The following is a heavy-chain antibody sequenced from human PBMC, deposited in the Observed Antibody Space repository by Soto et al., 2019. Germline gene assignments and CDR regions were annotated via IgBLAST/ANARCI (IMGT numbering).Heavy chain of an antibody. CDR3: ARDSGGEGFGEWLCAVNRAKGRHTYCVVY. CDR1: GFTFSNYG. J-gene: IGHJ4*02. CDR2: VWSDGTIK. Sequence: QVQLVESGGAVVHPGRTLRLSCTASGFTFSNYGMHWLRQAPGNGLECVAVVWSDGTIKYYADSVQVRFTISRANSKETVIGQMSGLRDAEAAGLYCARDSGGEGFGEWLCAVNRAKGRHTYCVVYWGQGILVTGSS. D-gene: IGHD3-3*01. V-gene: IGHV3-33*01.